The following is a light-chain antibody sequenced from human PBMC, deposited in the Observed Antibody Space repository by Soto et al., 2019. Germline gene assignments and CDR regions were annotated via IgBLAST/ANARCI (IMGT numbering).Light chain of an antibody. V-gene: IGKV1-5*01. J-gene: IGKJ1*01. CDR3: QQYNDYSAWT. CDR1: QSISSW. Sequence: DIKMTQSPSTLSASVGDRVTITCRASQSISSWLAWYQQKPGKAPKLLIYDASSLESGVPSRFSGSGSGTEFTLTISSLRPDDFATYYCQQYNDYSAWTFGQGTKVDI. CDR2: DAS.